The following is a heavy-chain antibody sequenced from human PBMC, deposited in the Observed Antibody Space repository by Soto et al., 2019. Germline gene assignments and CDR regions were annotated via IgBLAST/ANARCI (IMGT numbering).Heavy chain of an antibody. V-gene: IGHV3-11*01. J-gene: IGHJ4*02. CDR3: AREALYLDFWGGESTVFDY. CDR2: ISDSGSAI. CDR1: GFTFSDFD. Sequence: QVQLVESGGGLVKPGGSLRLSCTVSGFTFSDFDMSWIRQAPGKGLEWISYISDSGSAIYYADSMKGRVTISRDNARNSQFLQMNSLRAGDAAVYYCAREALYLDFWGGESTVFDYWGQGTLVPVSS. D-gene: IGHD3-3*01.